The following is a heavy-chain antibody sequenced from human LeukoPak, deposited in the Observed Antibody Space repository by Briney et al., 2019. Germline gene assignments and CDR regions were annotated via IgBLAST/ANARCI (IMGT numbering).Heavy chain of an antibody. D-gene: IGHD3-10*01. J-gene: IGHJ5*02. CDR3: ARRDSASYWFDP. V-gene: IGHV5-51*01. CDR2: IYPGDSDT. CDR1: GYSFTSYW. Sequence: GESLKISCKGSGYSFTSYWIAWVRRMPEKGLEWMGIIYPGDSDTRYSPSFRGQVTISADKSINTAYLQWSSLKASDTAMYYCARRDSASYWFDPWGQGTLVTVSS.